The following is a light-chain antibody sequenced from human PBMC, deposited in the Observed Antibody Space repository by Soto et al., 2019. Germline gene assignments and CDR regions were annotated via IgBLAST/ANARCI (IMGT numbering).Light chain of an antibody. V-gene: IGKV1-5*01. CDR2: DAS. Sequence: DIRMTQSPSTLSDVVGDRVTITCRASESVSSSVAWYQQKQGKAPKLLIYDASTLESGVPSRFSGSGFGTEFTLNISSLQPDDFGTYYCQQYESFSPYTFGRGTRLEIK. J-gene: IGKJ2*01. CDR1: ESVSSS. CDR3: QQYESFSPYT.